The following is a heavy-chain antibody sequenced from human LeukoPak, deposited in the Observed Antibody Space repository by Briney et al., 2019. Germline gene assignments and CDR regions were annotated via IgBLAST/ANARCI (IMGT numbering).Heavy chain of an antibody. CDR2: IYYSGST. V-gene: IGHV4-59*08. CDR3: ARHAGYMITFDVYFDY. J-gene: IGHJ4*02. CDR1: GGSISSYY. Sequence: SETLSLTCAVYGGSISSYYWSWIRQPPGKGLEWIGYIYYSGSTNYNPSLKSRVTISVDTSKNQFSLKLSSVTAADTAVYYCARHAGYMITFDVYFDYWGQGTLVTVSS. D-gene: IGHD3-16*01.